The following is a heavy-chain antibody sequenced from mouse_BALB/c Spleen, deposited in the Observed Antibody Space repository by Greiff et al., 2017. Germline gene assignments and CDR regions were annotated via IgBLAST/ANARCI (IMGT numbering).Heavy chain of an antibody. J-gene: IGHJ4*01. CDR3: ARTGGYDPYAMDY. CDR1: GYSFTSYW. CDR2: IDPSDSET. D-gene: IGHD2-2*01. V-gene: IGHV1S127*01. Sequence: QVQLQQSGPQLVRPGASVKISCKASGYSFTSYWMHWVKQRPGQGLEWIGMIDPSDSETRLNQKFKDKATLTVDKSSSTAYMQLSSPTSEDSAVYYCARTGGYDPYAMDYWGQGTSVTVSS.